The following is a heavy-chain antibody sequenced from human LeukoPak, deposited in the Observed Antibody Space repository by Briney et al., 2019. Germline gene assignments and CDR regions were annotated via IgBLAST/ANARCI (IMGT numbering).Heavy chain of an antibody. D-gene: IGHD3-10*01. V-gene: IGHV3-15*01. Sequence: TGGSLRLSCAASGFTFSNAWMSWVRQAPGKGLEWVGRIKSKTDGGTTDYAAPVKGGFTISRDDSKNTLYLQMNSLKTEDTAVYYCTTALGYYYGSGSYSLGDYWGQGTLVTVSS. CDR1: GFTFSNAW. CDR2: IKSKTDGGTT. J-gene: IGHJ4*02. CDR3: TTALGYYYGSGSYSLGDY.